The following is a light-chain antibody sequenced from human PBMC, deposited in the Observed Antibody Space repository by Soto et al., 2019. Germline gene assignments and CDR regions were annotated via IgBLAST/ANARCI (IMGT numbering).Light chain of an antibody. CDR1: SSDVGGYNY. CDR3: GSYTSSSTRD. CDR2: EVS. J-gene: IGLJ1*01. Sequence: QSALTQPASVSGSPGQSITISCTGTSSDVGGYNYVSWYQQHPGKAPKLMIYEVSNRPSGVSNRFSGSKSGNTASLTISGLQAEDEADYYCGSYTSSSTRDFGTGTKLTVL. V-gene: IGLV2-14*01.